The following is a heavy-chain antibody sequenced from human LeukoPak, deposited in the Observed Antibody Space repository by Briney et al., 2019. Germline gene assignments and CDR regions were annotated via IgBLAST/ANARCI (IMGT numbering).Heavy chain of an antibody. CDR1: GGSISSYY. D-gene: IGHD2-2*02. Sequence: PSETLSLTCTVSGGSISSYYWSWIRQPAGKGLEWIGRIYNSGSTNYNPSLKSRVTMSVDTSKNQFSLKLSSVTAADTAVYYCARSGYCSSTSCYNMGYFDYWGQGTLVTVSS. CDR3: ARSGYCSSTSCYNMGYFDY. V-gene: IGHV4-4*07. J-gene: IGHJ4*02. CDR2: IYNSGST.